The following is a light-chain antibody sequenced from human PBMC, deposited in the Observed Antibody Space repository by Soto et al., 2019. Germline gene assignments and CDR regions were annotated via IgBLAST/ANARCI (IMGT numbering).Light chain of an antibody. J-gene: IGKJ1*01. Sequence: EIVMTQSPATLSVSPGKRATLSCRASQGVSANLAWYQQKPGQAPRLLIYGASTRATGIPARFSGSGAETEFTLTISSLQSEVFAVYYCQQYNNWPRTFGQGTKVEIK. V-gene: IGKV3-15*01. CDR3: QQYNNWPRT. CDR2: GAS. CDR1: QGVSAN.